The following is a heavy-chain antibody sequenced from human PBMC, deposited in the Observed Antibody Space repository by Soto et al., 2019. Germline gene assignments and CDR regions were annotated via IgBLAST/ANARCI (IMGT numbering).Heavy chain of an antibody. CDR3: ARVGALGDYYGLDV. J-gene: IGHJ6*02. CDR1: GGSIGSGDYS. V-gene: IGHV4-30-2*01. D-gene: IGHD3-16*01. Sequence: SETLSLTCGVSGGSIGSGDYSWSWIRQPPGKGLEWIGYVYQRGSTYYNPSLKSRVTISVDRSKNHFSLKLSSVTAADTAVYYCARVGALGDYYGLDVWGQGTTVTVSS. CDR2: VYQRGST.